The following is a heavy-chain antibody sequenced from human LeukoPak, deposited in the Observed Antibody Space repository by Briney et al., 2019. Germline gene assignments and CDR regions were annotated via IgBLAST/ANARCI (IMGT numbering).Heavy chain of an antibody. J-gene: IGHJ4*02. CDR1: GFTFSSYG. V-gene: IGHV3-30*02. CDR3: ATLVGANQALDY. D-gene: IGHD1-26*01. CDR2: IRYDGSNK. Sequence: GGSLRLSCAASGFTFSSYGMHRVRQAPGKGLEWVAFIRYDGSNKYYADSVKGRFTISRDNSKNTLYLQMNSLRAEDTAVYYCATLVGANQALDYWGQGTLVTVSS.